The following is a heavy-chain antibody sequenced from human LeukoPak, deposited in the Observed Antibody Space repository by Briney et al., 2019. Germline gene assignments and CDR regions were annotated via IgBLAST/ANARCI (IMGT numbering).Heavy chain of an antibody. CDR3: AREGGGYSPEYFQH. CDR2: ISYDGSNK. J-gene: IGHJ1*01. CDR1: GFTFSSYA. D-gene: IGHD1-26*01. V-gene: IGHV3-30-3*01. Sequence: GGSLRLSCAASGFTFSSYAMHWVRQAPGKGLEWVAVISYDGSNKYYADSVKGRFTISRDNSKNTLYLQMNSLRAEDTAVYYCAREGGGYSPEYFQHWGQGTLVTVSS.